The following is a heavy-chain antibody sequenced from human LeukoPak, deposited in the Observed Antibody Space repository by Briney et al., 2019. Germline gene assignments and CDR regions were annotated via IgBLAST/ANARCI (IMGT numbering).Heavy chain of an antibody. J-gene: IGHJ4*02. CDR2: INWNSDTL. D-gene: IGHD2-8*01. Sequence: GGSLRLSCVASGFTFHDSAMPWVRHLPGKGLEWVSSINWNSDTLDYADSVKGRFTISRDNAKNSLYLQMNSLRTEDTALYYCAKEGSVCRNGICRYFDNWGQGTLVTVSS. CDR1: GFTFHDSA. CDR3: AKEGSVCRNGICRYFDN. V-gene: IGHV3-9*01.